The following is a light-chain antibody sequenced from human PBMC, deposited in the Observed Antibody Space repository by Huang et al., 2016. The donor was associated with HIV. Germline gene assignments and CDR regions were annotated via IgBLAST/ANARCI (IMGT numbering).Light chain of an antibody. Sequence: DIVMTQSPLSLPVTPGEPDSISCRSSQSLLHSNGYNYLHWYLQKPGQSPQLLIYLGSNRASGVPDRFSGSGSGTNFTLKISRVEAEDVGVYYCMQALQTPFTFGPGTKVDIK. CDR2: LGS. V-gene: IGKV2-28*01. CDR1: QSLLHSNGYNY. CDR3: MQALQTPFT. J-gene: IGKJ3*01.